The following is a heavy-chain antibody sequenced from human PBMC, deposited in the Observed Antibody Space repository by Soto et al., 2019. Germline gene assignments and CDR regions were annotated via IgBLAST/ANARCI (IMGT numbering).Heavy chain of an antibody. D-gene: IGHD3-10*01. CDR3: ARDRGITMVRGVSYYYGMDV. J-gene: IGHJ6*02. V-gene: IGHV4-31*03. CDR1: GGSISSGGYY. Sequence: QVQLQESGPGLVKPSQTLSLTCTVSGGSISSGGYYWSWIRQHPGKGLEWIGYIYYSGSTYYNPSLKSRVTISVGTSKNQFSLKLSAVTAADTAVYYCARDRGITMVRGVSYYYGMDVWGQGTTVTVSS. CDR2: IYYSGST.